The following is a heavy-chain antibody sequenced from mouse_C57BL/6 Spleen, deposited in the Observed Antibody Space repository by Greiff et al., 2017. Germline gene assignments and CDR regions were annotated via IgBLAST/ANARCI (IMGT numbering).Heavy chain of an antibody. Sequence: VQLQQPGAELVKPGASVKMSCKASGYTFTSYWITWVKQRPGQGLEWIGDIYPGSGSTNYNEKFKSKATLTVDTSSSTAYMQLSSLTSEDSAVYYCARSSPPYYSKDDWGQGTTLTVSA. CDR3: ARSSPPYYSKDD. CDR2: IYPGSGST. CDR1: GYTFTSYW. D-gene: IGHD2-5*01. J-gene: IGHJ2*01. V-gene: IGHV1-55*01.